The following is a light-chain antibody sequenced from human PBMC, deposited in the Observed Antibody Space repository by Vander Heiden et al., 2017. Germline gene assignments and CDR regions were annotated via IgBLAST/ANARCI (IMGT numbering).Light chain of an antibody. Sequence: GQTVTISCTRSSGSIASNYVQWYQQRPGSSPTTVIYEDNQRPSGVPDRFSGSIDSSSNSASLTISGLKTEDEADYYCQSYDSSNHVVFGGGTKLTVL. J-gene: IGLJ2*01. CDR1: SGSIASNY. CDR2: EDN. V-gene: IGLV6-57*01. CDR3: QSYDSSNHVV.